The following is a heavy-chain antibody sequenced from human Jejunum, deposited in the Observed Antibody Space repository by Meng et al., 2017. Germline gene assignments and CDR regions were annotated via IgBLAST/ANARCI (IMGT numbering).Heavy chain of an antibody. CDR3: ARHNVAGFDY. J-gene: IGHJ4*02. V-gene: IGHV3-7*01. CDR1: GFTFSTYW. CDR2: INQDGSEK. D-gene: IGHD6-19*01. Sequence: GESLKISCAASGFTFSTYWMSWVRQAPGEGLEWVANINQDGSEKYYVDSVKGRFTISRDNAKNSLYVQMNSLRVEDTAVYYCARHNVAGFDYWGQGTLVTVSS.